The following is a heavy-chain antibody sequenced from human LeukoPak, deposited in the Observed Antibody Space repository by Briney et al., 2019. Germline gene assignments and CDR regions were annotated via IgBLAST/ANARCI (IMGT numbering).Heavy chain of an antibody. CDR1: GFTFSSYA. J-gene: IGHJ5*02. D-gene: IGHD3-10*01. CDR3: ARHGRGMVRRRGPPNWFDP. Sequence: PGGSLRLSCAASGFTFSSYAMSWVRQPPGKGLEWIGEINHSGSTNYNPSLKSRVTISVDTSKNQFSLKLSSVTAADTAVYYCARHGRGMVRRRGPPNWFDPWGQGTLVTVSS. CDR2: INHSGST. V-gene: IGHV4-34*01.